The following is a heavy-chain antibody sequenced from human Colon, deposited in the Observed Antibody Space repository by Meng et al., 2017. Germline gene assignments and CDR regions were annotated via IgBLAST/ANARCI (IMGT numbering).Heavy chain of an antibody. Sequence: GESLKISCAASGFTFSSYWMHWVRQSPGKGLVWVSRINSDGSNRDYADSVKGRFTISRDNAKNTVYLQMNSLRAEDTAVYYCTRGRRDYWGQGTLVTVSS. J-gene: IGHJ4*02. CDR3: TRGRRDY. CDR2: INSDGSNR. V-gene: IGHV3-74*01. CDR1: GFTFSSYW.